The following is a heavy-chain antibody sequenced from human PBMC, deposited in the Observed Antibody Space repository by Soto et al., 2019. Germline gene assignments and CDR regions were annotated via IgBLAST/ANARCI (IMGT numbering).Heavy chain of an antibody. J-gene: IGHJ5*01. V-gene: IGHV4-59*01. Sequence: QLQESGPGLVKPSETLSLTCTVSGGSISSYYWSWIRQPPGKGLEWIGYMYYSVNTNYNPSLWSRVTISAATYKNQFSLKLNSMTAADTAGYYCARGHPGRSWFDSWGQGTLVTVSS. CDR1: GGSISSYY. CDR3: ARGHPGRSWFDS. CDR2: MYYSVNT.